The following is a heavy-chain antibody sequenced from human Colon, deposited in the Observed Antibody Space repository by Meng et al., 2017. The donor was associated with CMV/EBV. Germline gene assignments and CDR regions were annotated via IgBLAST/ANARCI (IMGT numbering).Heavy chain of an antibody. V-gene: IGHV3-74*01. J-gene: IGHJ4*02. CDR3: ASRDY. CDR2: INTDGSTT. CDR1: GFTFSSKW. Sequence: EVESWVTRGGLVQSGGSLGLSCAASGFTFSSKWIPWVSQGPGKGLVWVSRINTDGSTTYYADSVKGRFTISRDNAKNTLYLQMNSLRAEDTAVYYCASRDYWGQGTLVTVSS.